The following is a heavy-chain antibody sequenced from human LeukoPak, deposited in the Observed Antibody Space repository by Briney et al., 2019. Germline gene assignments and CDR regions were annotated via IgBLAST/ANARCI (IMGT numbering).Heavy chain of an antibody. CDR3: ARVGYCSSTSCSDAFDI. CDR2: ISSSSSYI. Sequence: GGSLRLSCAASGFTFSSYSMNWVRQAPGKGLEWVSSISSSSSYIYYADSVKGRFTISRDNAKNSLYLQMNSLSAEDTAVYYCARVGYCSSTSCSDAFDIWGQGTMVTVSS. D-gene: IGHD2-2*01. CDR1: GFTFSSYS. J-gene: IGHJ3*02. V-gene: IGHV3-21*01.